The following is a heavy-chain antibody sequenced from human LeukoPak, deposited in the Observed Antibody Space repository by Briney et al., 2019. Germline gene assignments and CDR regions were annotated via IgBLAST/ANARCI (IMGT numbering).Heavy chain of an antibody. J-gene: IGHJ3*02. Sequence: PGGSLRLSCAASGFTFDDYAMHWVRQAPGKGLEWVSGISWNSGSIGYADSVKGRFTISRDNAKNSLYLQMNSLRAEDTALYYCAKSNCGGDCHDAFDIWGQGTMVTVSS. CDR1: GFTFDDYA. CDR3: AKSNCGGDCHDAFDI. CDR2: ISWNSGSI. V-gene: IGHV3-9*01. D-gene: IGHD2-21*02.